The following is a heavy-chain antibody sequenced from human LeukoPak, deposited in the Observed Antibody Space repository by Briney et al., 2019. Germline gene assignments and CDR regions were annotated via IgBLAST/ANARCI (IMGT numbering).Heavy chain of an antibody. V-gene: IGHV1-46*01. CDR3: ARFDGDSDALDM. D-gene: IGHD4-17*01. J-gene: IGHJ3*02. CDR1: GYTFTNYS. Sequence: ASVKVSCKTSGYTFTNYSMHWVRQAPGQGLEWMGVINPGGGITASAQRFQGRVTVTRDMSTSTVYMELSSLRSEDTAVYYCARFDGDSDALDMWGQGTMVTVSS. CDR2: INPGGGIT.